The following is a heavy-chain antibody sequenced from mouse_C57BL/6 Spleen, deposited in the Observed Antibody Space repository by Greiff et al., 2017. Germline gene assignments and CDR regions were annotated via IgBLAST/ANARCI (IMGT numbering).Heavy chain of an antibody. D-gene: IGHD4-1*01. Sequence: QVQLQQSGAELARPGASVKLSCTASGYTFPSSGISWVKQRTGQGLEWIGEIYPRSGNTYYNEKFKGKATLTADKSSSTAYMELRSLTSEDSAVYFCAINWDDGYYAMDYWGQGTSVTVSS. V-gene: IGHV1-81*01. J-gene: IGHJ4*01. CDR3: AINWDDGYYAMDY. CDR1: GYTFPSSG. CDR2: IYPRSGNT.